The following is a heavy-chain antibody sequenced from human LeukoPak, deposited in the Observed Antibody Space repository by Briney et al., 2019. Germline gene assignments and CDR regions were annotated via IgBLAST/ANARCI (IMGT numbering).Heavy chain of an antibody. D-gene: IGHD5-12*01. CDR1: GFTFSSYG. Sequence: PGGSLRLSCAASGFTFSSYGMHWVRQAPGKGLEWVAFIRYDGSNKYYADSVKGRFTTSRDNSNLQMNSLRVEDTAVYYCAGGMGGYGGYDYWGQGTLVTVSS. CDR2: IRYDGSNK. CDR3: AGGMGGYGGYDY. V-gene: IGHV3-30*02. J-gene: IGHJ4*02.